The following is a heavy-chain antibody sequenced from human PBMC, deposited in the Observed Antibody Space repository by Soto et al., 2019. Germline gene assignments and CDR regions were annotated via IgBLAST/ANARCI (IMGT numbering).Heavy chain of an antibody. D-gene: IGHD1-26*01. CDR1: SGSISSPDYY. CDR3: ASGGSSKWFDP. V-gene: IGHV4-30-4*01. CDR2: IYYTGNT. J-gene: IGHJ5*02. Sequence: SETLSLTCTVSSGSISSPDYYWSWIRQPPGKGLEWIGYIYYTGNTYYNPSLKSRVIMSVDTSTNQFSLKVTSVTAADTAVYYCASGGSSKWFDPWCQGTLVTVS.